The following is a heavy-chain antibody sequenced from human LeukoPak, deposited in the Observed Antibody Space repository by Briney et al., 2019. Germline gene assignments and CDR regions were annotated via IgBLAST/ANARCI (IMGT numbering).Heavy chain of an antibody. CDR3: AREGYCSGGSCYGDLDY. CDR1: GFTFSSYE. CDR2: ISSSGSTI. V-gene: IGHV3-48*03. Sequence: GGSLRLSCAASGFTFSSYEMNWVRQAPGKGLEWVSYISSSGSTIYYADSVKGRFTISRDNAKNSLYLQMNSLRAEDTAAYYCAREGYCSGGSCYGDLDYWGQGTLVTVSS. J-gene: IGHJ4*02. D-gene: IGHD2-15*01.